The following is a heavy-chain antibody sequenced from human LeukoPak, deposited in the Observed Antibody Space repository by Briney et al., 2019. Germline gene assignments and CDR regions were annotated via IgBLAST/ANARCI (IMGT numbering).Heavy chain of an antibody. CDR3: AKDRGYDYPFRYFDY. CDR1: GFTYRSYA. D-gene: IGHD3-16*01. Sequence: GSLRLSCAGTGFTYRSYAMTWVRQAPVKGLDWVSSVSGSGSTTYIADSVKGRFTVSRDNSKNTLYLQMNSLRDDDTAVYFCAKDRGYDYPFRYFDYWGQGTLVTVSS. J-gene: IGHJ4*02. V-gene: IGHV3-23*01. CDR2: VSGSGSTT.